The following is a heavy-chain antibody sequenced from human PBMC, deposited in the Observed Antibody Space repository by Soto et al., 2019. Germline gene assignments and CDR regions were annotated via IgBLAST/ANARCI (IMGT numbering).Heavy chain of an antibody. CDR2: IYPGDSDT. J-gene: IGHJ6*03. Sequence: GESLKISCKGSGYSFTSYWIGWVRQMPGKGLEWMGIIYPGDSDTRYSPSFQGQVTISADKSISTAYLQWSSLKASDTAMYYCARVDYGDSQYYYYYMDVWGKGTTVTVSS. V-gene: IGHV5-51*01. CDR3: ARVDYGDSQYYYYYMDV. D-gene: IGHD4-17*01. CDR1: GYSFTSYW.